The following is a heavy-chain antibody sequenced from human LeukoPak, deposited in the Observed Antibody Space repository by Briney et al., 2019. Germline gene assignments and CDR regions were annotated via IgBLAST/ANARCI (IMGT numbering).Heavy chain of an antibody. J-gene: IGHJ4*02. D-gene: IGHD2-15*01. Sequence: GGSLRLSCAASGFTFSSYAMSWVRQAPGKGLEWVSAISGSGGSTYYADSVKGRFTISRDNSKNTLYLQMNSLRAEDTAVYYCAKDPDRLVVAATPVYFDYWGQGTPVTVSS. V-gene: IGHV3-23*01. CDR3: AKDPDRLVVAATPVYFDY. CDR2: ISGSGGST. CDR1: GFTFSSYA.